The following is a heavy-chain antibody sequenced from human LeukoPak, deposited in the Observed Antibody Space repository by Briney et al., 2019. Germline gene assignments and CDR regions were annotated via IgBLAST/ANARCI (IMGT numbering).Heavy chain of an antibody. D-gene: IGHD3-16*02. CDR2: ISSSSSYI. CDR1: GFTFSNYA. J-gene: IGHJ4*02. V-gene: IGHV3-21*01. CDR3: ARISKGSYYDYVWGSYRHTQLDY. Sequence: PGGSLRLSCAASGFTFSNYAMSWVRQAPGKGVEWVSSISSSSSYIYYADSVKGRFTISRDNAKNSLYLQMNSLRAEDTAVYYCARISKGSYYDYVWGSYRHTQLDYWGQGTLVTVSS.